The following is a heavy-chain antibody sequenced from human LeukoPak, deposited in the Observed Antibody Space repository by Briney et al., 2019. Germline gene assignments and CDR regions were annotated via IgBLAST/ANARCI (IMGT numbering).Heavy chain of an antibody. V-gene: IGHV3-23*01. CDR1: GFTFSSFA. J-gene: IGHJ1*01. Sequence: GGSLRLSCAASGFTFSSFAMSWVRQAPGKGLEWVSAISGSVGSTYYADSVKGRFTISRDNSKNTLYLQINSLRAEDTALYYSAFGAYSTSDRLYWGQGTLVRVSS. D-gene: IGHD6-6*01. CDR2: ISGSVGST. CDR3: AFGAYSTSDRLY.